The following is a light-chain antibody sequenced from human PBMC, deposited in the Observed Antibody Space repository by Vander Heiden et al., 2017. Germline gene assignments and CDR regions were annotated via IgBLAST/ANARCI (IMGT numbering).Light chain of an antibody. CDR2: KAS. J-gene: IGKJ3*01. V-gene: IGKV1-5*03. CDR1: QSISSW. CDR3: QQYNSYS. Sequence: DIQMTQSPCTLSASVGDRVTITCRASQSISSWLAWYQQKPGKAPKLLIYKASSLESGVPSRFSGSGSGTEFTLTISSLQPDDFATYYCQQYNSYSFGPGTKVDIK.